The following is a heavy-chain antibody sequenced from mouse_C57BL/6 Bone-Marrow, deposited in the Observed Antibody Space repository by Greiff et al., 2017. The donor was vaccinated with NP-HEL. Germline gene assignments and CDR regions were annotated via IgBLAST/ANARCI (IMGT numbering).Heavy chain of an antibody. CDR1: GYTFTDYY. V-gene: IGHV1-76*01. Sequence: VQLVESGAELVRPGASVKLSCKASGYTFTDYYINWVKQRPGQGLEWIARIYPGSGNTYYNEKFKGKATLTAEKSSSTAYMQLSSLTSEDSAVYFCARTVITTVPWDFEVWGTGTTVTVSS. CDR2: IYPGSGNT. D-gene: IGHD1-1*01. CDR3: ARTVITTVPWDFEV. J-gene: IGHJ1*03.